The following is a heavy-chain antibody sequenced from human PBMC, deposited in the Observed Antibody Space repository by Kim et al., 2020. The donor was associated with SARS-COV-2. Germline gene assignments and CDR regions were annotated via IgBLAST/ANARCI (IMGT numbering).Heavy chain of an antibody. Sequence: SETLSLTCTVSGGSISSYYWSWIRQPPGKGLEWIGYIYYSGSTNYNPSLKSRVTISVDTSKNQFSLKLSSVTAADTVVYYCARAESYYYDSSGYYSGWFDPWGQGTLVTVSS. J-gene: IGHJ5*02. CDR2: IYYSGST. CDR3: ARAESYYYDSSGYYSGWFDP. V-gene: IGHV4-59*01. D-gene: IGHD3-22*01. CDR1: GGSISSYY.